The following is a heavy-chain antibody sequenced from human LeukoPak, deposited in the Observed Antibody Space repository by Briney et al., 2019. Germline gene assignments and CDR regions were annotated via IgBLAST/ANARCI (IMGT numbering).Heavy chain of an antibody. J-gene: IGHJ4*02. CDR2: IKQDGSEK. CDR1: GFTFSSYW. V-gene: IGHV3-7*01. D-gene: IGHD6-13*01. Sequence: PGGSLRLSCAASGFTFSSYWMSWVRQAPGKGLEWVANIKQDGSEKYYVDSVKGRFTISRDNAKNSPYLQMNSLRAEDTAVYYCAKSGSSSWVDFDYWGQGTLVTVSS. CDR3: AKSGSSSWVDFDY.